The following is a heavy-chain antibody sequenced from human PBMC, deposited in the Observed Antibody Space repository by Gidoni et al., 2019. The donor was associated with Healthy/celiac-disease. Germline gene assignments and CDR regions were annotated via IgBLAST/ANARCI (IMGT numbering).Heavy chain of an antibody. CDR1: GFTFSTYG. V-gene: IGHV3-21*06. J-gene: IGHJ4*02. CDR2: ISSGSSFI. D-gene: IGHD5-12*01. Sequence: EVQLVESGGGLVKPGGSLRLSCAASGFTFSTYGMNWVRQAPGKGLEWVSSISSGSSFIYYTDSVKGRFTISRDNAKNSLYLQMYSLRAEDTAVYYCAREWVATINAPFDFWGQGTLVTVSS. CDR3: AREWVATINAPFDF.